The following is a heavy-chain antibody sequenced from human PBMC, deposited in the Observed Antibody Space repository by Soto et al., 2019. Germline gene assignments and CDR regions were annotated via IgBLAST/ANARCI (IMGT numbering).Heavy chain of an antibody. CDR2: IYYSGST. J-gene: IGHJ4*02. V-gene: IGHV4-39*01. CDR1: VGSISSSSYY. CDR3: ARIVATDRIDY. Sequence: PSETLSLTCTVSVGSISSSSYYWGWIRQPPGKGLEWIGSIYYSGSTYYNPSLKGRVTISVDTSKNQFSLKLSSVTAADTAVYYCARIVATDRIDYWGQGTLVTVSS. D-gene: IGHD5-12*01.